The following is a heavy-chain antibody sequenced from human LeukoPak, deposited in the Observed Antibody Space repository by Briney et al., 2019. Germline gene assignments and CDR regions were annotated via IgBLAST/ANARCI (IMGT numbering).Heavy chain of an antibody. D-gene: IGHD3-10*02. CDR1: GDSISTYY. CDR2: IYYRVTS. J-gene: IGHJ3*02. CDR3: ASDHMLYAFHI. V-gene: IGHV4-59*08. Sequence: PSETLSLTCTVSGDSISTYYWSWIRQPPGKGLEWIGYIYYRVTSDYNPSLKSRVTISVDTSKNQFSLKLISVTAADTAVYYCASDHMLYAFHIWGQGTMVTVSS.